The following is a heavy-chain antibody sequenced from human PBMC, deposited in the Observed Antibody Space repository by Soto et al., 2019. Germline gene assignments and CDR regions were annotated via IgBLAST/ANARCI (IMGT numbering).Heavy chain of an antibody. CDR2: INPNSGGT. D-gene: IGHD1-26*01. Sequence: ASVKVSCKASGYTFTGYYMNWVRQAPGQGLEWMGWINPNSGGTNYAQKFQGRVTMTRDTSISTAYMELSRLRSDDTAVYYCARDRVGATTSCDYWGQGTLVTVPQ. V-gene: IGHV1-2*02. CDR1: GYTFTGYY. J-gene: IGHJ4*02. CDR3: ARDRVGATTSCDY.